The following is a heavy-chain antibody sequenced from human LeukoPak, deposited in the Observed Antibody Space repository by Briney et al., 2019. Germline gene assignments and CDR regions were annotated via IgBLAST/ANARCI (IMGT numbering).Heavy chain of an antibody. J-gene: IGHJ4*02. CDR3: ARDGSSRSLGN. Sequence: SGGSLRLSCAASGFTVSSNYMSWVRQAPGKRLECVSVIDNSGSTYYADSVKGRFTISRDNSKNTVYLQMNSLRVEDTAVYYCARDGSSRSLGNWGQGTLVSVSS. CDR2: IDNSGST. V-gene: IGHV3-53*01. CDR1: GFTVSSNY.